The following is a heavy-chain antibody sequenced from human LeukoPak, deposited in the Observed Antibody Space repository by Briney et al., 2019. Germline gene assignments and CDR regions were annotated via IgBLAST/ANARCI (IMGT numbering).Heavy chain of an antibody. CDR2: IWYDGSNK. D-gene: IGHD3-10*01. CDR1: GFTFSSYG. V-gene: IGHV3-33*01. J-gene: IGHJ3*02. Sequence: GRSLRLSCAASGFTFSSYGMHWVRQAPGKGLEWVAVIWYDGSNKYYADSVKGRFTISRDNSKNTLYLQMNSLTAEDTAVYYCAREFGISRAFDIWGQGTMVTVSS. CDR3: AREFGISRAFDI.